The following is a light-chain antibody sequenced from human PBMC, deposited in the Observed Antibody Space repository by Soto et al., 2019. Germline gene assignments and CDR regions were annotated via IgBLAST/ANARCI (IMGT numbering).Light chain of an antibody. CDR3: QHYNNYPRP. J-gene: IGKJ1*01. Sequence: DILMTQSPSTLSASVGDSVTITCRASQSISSWLAWYQQKPGKAPKLLIYKASSLESGVPSRFSGRGSVTELTLTISSRQPDDFAIYSCQHYNNYPRPFGQGTKVEIK. V-gene: IGKV1-5*03. CDR2: KAS. CDR1: QSISSW.